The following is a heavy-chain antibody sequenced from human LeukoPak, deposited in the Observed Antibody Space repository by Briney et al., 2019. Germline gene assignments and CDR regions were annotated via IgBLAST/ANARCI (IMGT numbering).Heavy chain of an antibody. CDR3: ARPYGDYPRYSDY. J-gene: IGHJ4*02. CDR2: INPNSGGT. V-gene: IGHV1-2*02. Sequence: ASVKVSCKSSGYTFTGYYMHWVRQAPGQGLEWMGWINPNSGGTNYAQKFQGRVTMTRDTSISTAYMELSRLRSDDTAVYYCARPYGDYPRYSDYWGQGTLVTVSS. CDR1: GYTFTGYY. D-gene: IGHD4-17*01.